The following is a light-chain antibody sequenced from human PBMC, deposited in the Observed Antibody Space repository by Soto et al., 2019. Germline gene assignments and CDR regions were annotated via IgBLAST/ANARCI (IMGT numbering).Light chain of an antibody. CDR1: QSVSSSS. CDR3: QHYHTWPYT. Sequence: EIVLTQSPGTLSLSPGERATLSCRASQSVSSSSLAWYQQKRGQAPRLLIHDASSRATGIPDRFSGSGSGTDFTLTISSVQSEDFAVYYCQHYHTWPYTFGQGTKLEIK. CDR2: DAS. V-gene: IGKV3-20*01. J-gene: IGKJ2*01.